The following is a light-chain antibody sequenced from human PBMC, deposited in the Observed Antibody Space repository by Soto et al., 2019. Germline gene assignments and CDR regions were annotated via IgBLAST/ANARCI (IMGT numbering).Light chain of an antibody. CDR3: QQYGRSPPFT. CDR2: DAS. CDR1: QSVSGSF. V-gene: IGKV3-20*01. Sequence: IVLTQSPGTLTLSPGERATLSCRASQSVSGSFLAWYQQKPGQAPRLLIYDASTRATGIPDRFSGSGSGTDFTLTISRLEPEDFAVYYCQQYGRSPPFTFGPGIKVDIK. J-gene: IGKJ3*01.